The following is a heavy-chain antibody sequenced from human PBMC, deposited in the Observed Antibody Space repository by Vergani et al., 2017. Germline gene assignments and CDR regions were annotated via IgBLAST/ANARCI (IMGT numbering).Heavy chain of an antibody. CDR1: GYSFTSYW. D-gene: IGHD3-22*01. V-gene: IGHV5-51*01. Sequence: EVQLVQSGAEVKKPGESLKISCKGSGYSFTSYWIGWVRQMPGKGLEWMGIIYPGYSDTRYSPSFQGQVTISADKSISTAYLQWSSLKASDTAMYYCARQDLYYDSRRGGWYFDLWGRGTLVTVSS. CDR2: IYPGYSDT. CDR3: ARQDLYYDSRRGGWYFDL. J-gene: IGHJ2*01.